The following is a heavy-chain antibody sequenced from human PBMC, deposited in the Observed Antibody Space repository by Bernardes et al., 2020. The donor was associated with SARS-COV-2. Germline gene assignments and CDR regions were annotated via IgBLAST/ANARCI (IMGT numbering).Heavy chain of an antibody. CDR3: ARGSTPGSCNATDCYNARGALGY. CDR2: INHCGCT. V-gene: IGHV4-34*01. D-gene: IGHD2-2*02. J-gene: IGHJ4*02. Sequence: SEPLSLTFAVYRWSFTAYYWSWFLQPPGKGLDWFGEINHCGCTNYTSSLKSRVTISVHTSRNQFYLKVNSVTAPDTAVYDCARGSTPGSCNATDCYNARGALGYWGQGTLVTVSS. CDR1: RWSFTAYY.